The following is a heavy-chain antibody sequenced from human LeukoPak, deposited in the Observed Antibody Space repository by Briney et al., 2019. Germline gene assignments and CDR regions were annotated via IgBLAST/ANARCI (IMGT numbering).Heavy chain of an antibody. CDR3: AKGLPLIAVAASDAFDI. J-gene: IGHJ3*02. D-gene: IGHD6-19*01. V-gene: IGHV3-9*01. Sequence: GGSLRLSCAASGFTFDDYAMHWVRQAPGKGLEWVSGISWNSGSIGYADSVKGRFTISRDNAKNSLYLQMNSLRAEDTALYYCAKGLPLIAVAASDAFDIWGQGTMVIVSS. CDR1: GFTFDDYA. CDR2: ISWNSGSI.